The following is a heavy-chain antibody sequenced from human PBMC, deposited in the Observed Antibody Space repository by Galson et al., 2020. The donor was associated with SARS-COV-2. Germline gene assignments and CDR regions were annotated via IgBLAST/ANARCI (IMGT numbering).Heavy chain of an antibody. D-gene: IGHD4-17*01. CDR3: AHQGLIFSHSTVTTPNAFAF. J-gene: IGHJ3*01. V-gene: IGHV2-5*02. Sequence: SGPTLVKPTQTLTLTCTFSGFSLTTGGVGVAWIRQPPGKALEWLAFIYWDDDKRYSPALKSRLTITKDTSKNQVVLTMTNMDPVDTGTYYCAHQGLIFSHSTVTTPNAFAFWGRGTLVTVSS. CDR2: IYWDDDK. CDR1: GFSLTTGGVG.